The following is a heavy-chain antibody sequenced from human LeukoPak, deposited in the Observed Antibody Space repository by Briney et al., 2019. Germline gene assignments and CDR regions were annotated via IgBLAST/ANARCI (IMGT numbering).Heavy chain of an antibody. Sequence: SQTLSLTCTVSGGSISSGSYYWSWVRQPAGTGLEWLGRIYTSGSTNYNPSLKSRVTISVDTSKNQFSLKLSSVTAADTAVYYCARAGILMVYAAYYYYGMDVWGQGTTVTVSS. CDR1: GGSISSGSYY. CDR3: ARAGILMVYAAYYYYGMDV. J-gene: IGHJ6*02. V-gene: IGHV4-61*02. CDR2: IYTSGST. D-gene: IGHD2-8*01.